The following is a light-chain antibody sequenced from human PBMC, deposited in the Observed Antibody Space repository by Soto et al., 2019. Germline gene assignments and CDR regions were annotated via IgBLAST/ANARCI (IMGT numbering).Light chain of an antibody. CDR1: QSVRSW. V-gene: IGKV1-5*01. CDR3: QQSYSTPPWT. CDR2: DAS. Sequence: DIQMTQSPSTLSASLGDRVTITCGASQSVRSWLAWYQQKPGTAPKLLIFDASRLESGVPSRFSGSGSGTDFTLTISSLQPEDFATYYCQQSYSTPPWTFGQGTKVDIK. J-gene: IGKJ1*01.